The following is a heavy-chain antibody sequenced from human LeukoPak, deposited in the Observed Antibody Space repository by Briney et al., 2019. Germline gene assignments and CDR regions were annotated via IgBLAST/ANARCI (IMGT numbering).Heavy chain of an antibody. CDR2: ISSSSSYI. V-gene: IGHV3-21*01. CDR1: GFTFSSYS. Sequence: GGSLRLSCAASGFTFSSYSMNWVRQAPGKGLEWVSSISSSSSYIYYADSVKGRFTISRDNAKNSLYLQMNSLRVEDTAVYFCANQAYSRFDYWGQGTLVTVSS. D-gene: IGHD4-11*01. J-gene: IGHJ4*02. CDR3: ANQAYSRFDY.